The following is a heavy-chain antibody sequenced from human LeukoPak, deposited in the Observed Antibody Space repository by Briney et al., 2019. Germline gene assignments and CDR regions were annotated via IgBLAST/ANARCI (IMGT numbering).Heavy chain of an antibody. CDR1: GGTFSSYA. Sequence: ASVKVSCKASGGTFSSYAISWVRQAPGQGLEWMGRIIPIFGTASYAQKFQGRVTITTDESTSTAYMELSSLRSEDTAVYYCASSGDGGNSGDAFDIWGQGTMVTVSS. CDR2: IIPIFGTA. J-gene: IGHJ3*02. V-gene: IGHV1-69*05. D-gene: IGHD4-23*01. CDR3: ASSGDGGNSGDAFDI.